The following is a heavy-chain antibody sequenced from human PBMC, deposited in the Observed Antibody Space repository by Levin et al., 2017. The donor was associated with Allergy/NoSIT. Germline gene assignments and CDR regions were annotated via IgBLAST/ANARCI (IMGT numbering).Heavy chain of an antibody. CDR3: ARRAPQYSSSWYGDAFDI. J-gene: IGHJ3*02. Sequence: GGSLRLSCAASGFTFSSYWMHWVRQAPGKGLVWVSRINSDGSSTSYADSVKGRFTISRDNAKNTLYLQMNSLRAEDTAVYYCARRAPQYSSSWYGDAFDIWGQGTMVTVSS. D-gene: IGHD6-13*01. CDR2: INSDGSST. V-gene: IGHV3-74*01. CDR1: GFTFSSYW.